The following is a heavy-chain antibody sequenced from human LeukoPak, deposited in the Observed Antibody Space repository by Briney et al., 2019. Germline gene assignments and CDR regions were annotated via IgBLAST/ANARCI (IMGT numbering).Heavy chain of an antibody. D-gene: IGHD2-2*01. CDR1: GFRFRTYE. CDR2: IDSNSRMI. J-gene: IGHJ3*02. Sequence: GGSLRLSCAASGFRFRTYEMDWVRQAPGKGLEWISYIDSNSRMIHYADSVRGRFTISRDNAKNSLFLQMNSLRAEDTAVYYCARESCSSTRCYGFDAFDIWGQGTMVTVSS. CDR3: ARESCSSTRCYGFDAFDI. V-gene: IGHV3-48*03.